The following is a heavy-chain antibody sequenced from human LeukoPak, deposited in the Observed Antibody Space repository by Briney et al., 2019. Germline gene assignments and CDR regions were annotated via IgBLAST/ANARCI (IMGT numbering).Heavy chain of an antibody. CDR2: IIPIFGTA. CDR1: GGTFSSYA. D-gene: IGHD6-13*01. V-gene: IGHV1-69*13. J-gene: IGHJ4*02. Sequence: ASVEVSCKASGGTFSSYAISWVRQAPGKGLEWMGGIIPIFGTANYAQKFQGRVTITADESTSTAYMELSSLRSEDTAVYYCARGSIIAAADFDYWGQGTLVTVSS. CDR3: ARGSIIAAADFDY.